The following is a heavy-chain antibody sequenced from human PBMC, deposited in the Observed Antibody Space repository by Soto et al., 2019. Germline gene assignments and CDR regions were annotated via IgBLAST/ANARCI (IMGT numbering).Heavy chain of an antibody. V-gene: IGHV3-66*01. J-gene: IGHJ6*02. CDR3: ARDFVVGGPTINYYYGMDV. D-gene: IGHD1-26*01. Sequence: PGGSLRLSCAASGFTVSSNYMSWVRQAPGKGLEWISIIYSVGNTYYADSVKGRFTISRDNSKNTLYLQMNSLGAEDTAVYYCARDFVVGGPTINYYYGMDVWGQGTTVTVSS. CDR1: GFTVSSNY. CDR2: IYSVGNT.